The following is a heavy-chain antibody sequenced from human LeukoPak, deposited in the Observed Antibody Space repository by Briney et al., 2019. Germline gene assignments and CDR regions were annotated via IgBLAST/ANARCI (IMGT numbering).Heavy chain of an antibody. D-gene: IGHD2-2*01. Sequence: GGSLRLSCAASGFTFSSYGMHWVRQAPGKGLEWVAVISYDGSNKYYADSVKGRFTISRDNSKNTPYLQMNSLRAEDTAVYYCAKDRHNKYQLPRYYYYYGMDVWGQGTTVTVSS. J-gene: IGHJ6*02. CDR2: ISYDGSNK. V-gene: IGHV3-30*18. CDR1: GFTFSSYG. CDR3: AKDRHNKYQLPRYYYYYGMDV.